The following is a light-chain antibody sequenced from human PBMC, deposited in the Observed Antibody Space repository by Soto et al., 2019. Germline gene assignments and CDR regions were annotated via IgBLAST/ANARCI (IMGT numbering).Light chain of an antibody. CDR1: QSVSSSY. CDR2: GAS. J-gene: IGKJ1*01. Sequence: DIVLTQSPGTLSLSPGERATLSCRASQSVSSSYLAWYQQKPGQAPRPLIYGASSRAIGIPDRFSGSGSGTDFTLTISRLEPEDFAVYYCQHYGSSPWTFGQGTNVDIK. CDR3: QHYGSSPWT. V-gene: IGKV3-20*01.